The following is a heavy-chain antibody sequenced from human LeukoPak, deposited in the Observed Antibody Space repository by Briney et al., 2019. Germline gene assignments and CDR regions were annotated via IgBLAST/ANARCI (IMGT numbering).Heavy chain of an antibody. J-gene: IGHJ4*02. CDR2: TNHSGST. D-gene: IGHD1-1*01. CDR3: ARGAYVTGTFFIDY. V-gene: IGHV4-34*01. Sequence: PSETLSLTCAVYGGSFSGYYWSWIRQPPGKGLEWIGETNHSGSTNYNPSLKSRVTISVDTSKNQFSLKLSSVTAADTAVYYCARGAYVTGTFFIDYWGQGTLVTVSS. CDR1: GGSFSGYY.